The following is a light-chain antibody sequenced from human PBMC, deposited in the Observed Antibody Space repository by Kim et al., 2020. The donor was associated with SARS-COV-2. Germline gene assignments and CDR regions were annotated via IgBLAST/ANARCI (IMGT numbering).Light chain of an antibody. J-gene: IGLJ2*01. V-gene: IGLV1-47*02. CDR1: STNIGSNY. Sequence: GQGVTIACSGSSTNIGSNYVYWYQQHHGTAPKLLIYSNNQRPSGVPDRFSGSKSGASASPAISGRRSEEEADDYCAAWDDSLSGVVFGGGTQLTVL. CDR2: SNN. CDR3: AAWDDSLSGVV.